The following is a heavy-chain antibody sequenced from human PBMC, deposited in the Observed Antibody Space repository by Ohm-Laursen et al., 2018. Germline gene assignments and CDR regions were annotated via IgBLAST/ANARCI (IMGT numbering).Heavy chain of an antibody. CDR3: ATLYGTGSNSDS. V-gene: IGHV4-59*01. Sequence: GTLPLTCTVSGGSINSNYWSWIRQPPGKGLEWIGFIYYSGSTNYNPSLMSRVTISVDTSKNQLSLKLKSVTAADTAVYYCATLYGTGSNSDSWGQGTLVTVSS. CDR1: GGSINSNY. CDR2: IYYSGST. D-gene: IGHD3-10*01. J-gene: IGHJ4*02.